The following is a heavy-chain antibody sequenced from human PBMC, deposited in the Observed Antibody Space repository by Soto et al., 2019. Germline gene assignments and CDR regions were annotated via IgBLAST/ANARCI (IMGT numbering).Heavy chain of an antibody. CDR3: ARHVTYYYDSSGYYYIDY. D-gene: IGHD3-22*01. CDR2: IYYSGST. CDR1: GGSIRSYY. Sequence: SETLSLTCTVSGGSIRSYYWSWIRQPPGKGLEWIGYIYYSGSTNYNPSLKSRVTISVDTSKNQFSLKLSSVTAADTAVYYCARHVTYYYDSSGYYYIDYWGQGTLVTVSS. V-gene: IGHV4-59*08. J-gene: IGHJ4*02.